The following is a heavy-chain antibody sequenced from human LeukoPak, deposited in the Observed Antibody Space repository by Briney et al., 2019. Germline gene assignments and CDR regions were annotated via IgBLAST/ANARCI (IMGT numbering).Heavy chain of an antibody. D-gene: IGHD3-10*01. J-gene: IGHJ6*02. CDR1: GFIFGEHA. V-gene: IGHV3-49*04. CDR2: IRSEAYGETT. Sequence: SLRLSCLGSGFIFGEHAISWVRQAPGKGLGWVAFIRSEAYGETTEYAASVSGRFTISRDNTRGIAYLQMNNLKIEDTAVYYCARGPILLWIHNGMDVWGPGTTVTVSS. CDR3: ARGPILLWIHNGMDV.